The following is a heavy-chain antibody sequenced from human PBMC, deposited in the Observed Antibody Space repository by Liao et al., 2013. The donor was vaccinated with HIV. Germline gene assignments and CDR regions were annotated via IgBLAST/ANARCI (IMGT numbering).Heavy chain of an antibody. Sequence: QVQLQESGPGLVKPSETLSLTCTVSGASITSYYWSWIRQPAGKGLEWIGRIYSSGSTKYNPSLKSRVTMLLDTSKNQFSLKLSSVTAADTAVYYCAREDIVRVAAASPWDYYYINVWGKGTTVTVSS. CDR1: GASITSYY. D-gene: IGHD2-2*01. CDR3: AREDIVRVAAASPWDYYYINV. J-gene: IGHJ6*03. V-gene: IGHV4-4*07. CDR2: IYSSGST.